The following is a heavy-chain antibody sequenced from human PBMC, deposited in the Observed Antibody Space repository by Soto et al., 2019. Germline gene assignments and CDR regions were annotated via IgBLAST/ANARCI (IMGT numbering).Heavy chain of an antibody. V-gene: IGHV3-7*01. CDR2: IKQDGSEK. J-gene: IGHJ4*02. CDR3: ARRGYDILTGYYFFDY. Sequence: EVQLVESGGGLVQPGGSLRLSCAASGFTFSSYWMSWVRQAPGKWLEWVANIKQDGSEKYYVDSVKGRFTISRDNAKNSLYLQMNSLRAEDTAVYYCARRGYDILTGYYFFDYWGQGTLVTVSS. D-gene: IGHD3-9*01. CDR1: GFTFSSYW.